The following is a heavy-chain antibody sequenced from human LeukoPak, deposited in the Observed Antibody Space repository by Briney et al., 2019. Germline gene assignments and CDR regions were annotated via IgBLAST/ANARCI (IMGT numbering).Heavy chain of an antibody. Sequence: SETLSLTCTVSGGSISDYFWSWIRQPPGKGLEWIGYVYNSGDTNYNPSLKSRVTISVDMSTNQFTLRLSSVTAADTAMYYCARRGHCRGGDCFTGAFDIWGQGSKVTVSS. CDR3: ARRGHCRGGDCFTGAFDI. V-gene: IGHV4-59*12. J-gene: IGHJ3*02. D-gene: IGHD2-21*02. CDR1: GGSISDYF. CDR2: VYNSGDT.